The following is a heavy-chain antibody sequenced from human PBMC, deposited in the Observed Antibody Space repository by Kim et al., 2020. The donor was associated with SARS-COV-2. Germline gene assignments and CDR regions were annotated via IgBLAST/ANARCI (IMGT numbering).Heavy chain of an antibody. CDR1: GGSISSSSYY. V-gene: IGHV4-39*01. CDR3: ANIQRRTHRPVDY. J-gene: IGHJ4*02. CDR2: IYYSGST. D-gene: IGHD5-18*01. Sequence: SETLSLTCTVSGGSISSSSYYWGWIRQPPGKGLEWIGSIYYSGSTYYNPSLKSRVTISVDTSKNQFSLKLSSVTAADTAVYYCANIQRRTHRPVDYWGQGTLVTVSS.